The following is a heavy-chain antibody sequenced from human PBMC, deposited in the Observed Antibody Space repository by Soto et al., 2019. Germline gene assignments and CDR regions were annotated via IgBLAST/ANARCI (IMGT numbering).Heavy chain of an antibody. D-gene: IGHD2-2*01. CDR1: GYSFTSYW. J-gene: IGHJ6*02. CDR3: ASIYCSSTSCYSVDYYGMDV. V-gene: IGHV5-10-1*01. Sequence: PRESLKISCKGSGYSFTSYWISWVRQMPGKGLEWMGRIDPSDSYTNYSPSFQGHVTISADKSISTAYLQWSSLKASDTAMYYCASIYCSSTSCYSVDYYGMDVWGQGTTVTVSS. CDR2: IDPSDSYT.